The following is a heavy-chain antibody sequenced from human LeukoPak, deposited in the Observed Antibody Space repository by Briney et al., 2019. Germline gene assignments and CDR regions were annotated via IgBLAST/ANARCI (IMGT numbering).Heavy chain of an antibody. D-gene: IGHD3-22*01. J-gene: IGHJ5*02. V-gene: IGHV4-31*03. CDR3: ARDRGSSGYNWFDP. CDR1: GGSISSGGYY. CDR2: IYYSGST. Sequence: SETLSLTCTVSGGSISSGGYYWSWIRQHPGKGLEWIGYIYYSGSTYYNPSLKSRVTISVDTSRNQFSLKLSSVTAADTAVYYCARDRGSSGYNWFDPWGQGTLVTVSS.